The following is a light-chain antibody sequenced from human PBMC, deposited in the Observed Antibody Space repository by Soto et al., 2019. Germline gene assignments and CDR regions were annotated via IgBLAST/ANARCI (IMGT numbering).Light chain of an antibody. V-gene: IGKV3-20*01. CDR2: DTS. CDR3: QQYGSSPFT. CDR1: QSVNSNY. Sequence: EIVLTQSPGTLSLSPGERATLSCRASQSVNSNYLAWYQQKQGQAPRLLIYDTSSRATGIPDRFSGSASATDVTLTISRLEPEDFAVYYCQQYGSSPFTFGPGTTVDIK. J-gene: IGKJ3*01.